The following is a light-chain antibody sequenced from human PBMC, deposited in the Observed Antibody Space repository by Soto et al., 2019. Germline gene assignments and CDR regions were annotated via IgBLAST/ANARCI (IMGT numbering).Light chain of an antibody. V-gene: IGKV3-15*01. CDR2: GAS. Sequence: EIVMTQSPATLSVSPGERATLSCRASQSVSSNLAWYQQKPGQAPRLLIYGASTRATGVPARITGSGSGTEFSLTISSLQSEDSAVYYCQQYYDWPPWTFGQGTKV. J-gene: IGKJ1*01. CDR1: QSVSSN. CDR3: QQYYDWPPWT.